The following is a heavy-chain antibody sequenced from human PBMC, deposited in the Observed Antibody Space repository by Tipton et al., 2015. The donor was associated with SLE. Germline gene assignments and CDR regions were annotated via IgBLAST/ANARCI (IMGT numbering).Heavy chain of an antibody. V-gene: IGHV4-39*07. J-gene: IGHJ1*01. CDR2: INHSGST. D-gene: IGHD3-22*01. CDR1: GGSISSSTYY. Sequence: TLSLTCTVSGGSISSSTYYWSWIRQPPGKGLEWIGKINHSGSTNYNPSLKSQVTISVDTSKNLFSLKLSSVTAADTAVYYCARGRDYYDRYFQYWGQGTLVTVSS. CDR3: ARGRDYYDRYFQY.